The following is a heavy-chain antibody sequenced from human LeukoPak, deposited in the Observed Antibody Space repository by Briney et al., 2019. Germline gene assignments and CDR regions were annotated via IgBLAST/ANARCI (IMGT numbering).Heavy chain of an antibody. CDR2: ISYDGSYK. J-gene: IGHJ4*02. V-gene: IGHV3-30*04. CDR3: ARDLSGVTGYTYGRGIDY. Sequence: GGSLRLSCAASGFSFSRYAVHWVRQAPGKGLDWVVVISYDGSYKYYADSVKGRFTISRDNSKNTLFLQMNSLSPEDTAVYYCARDLSGVTGYTYGRGIDYWGQGTLVTVSS. D-gene: IGHD5-18*01. CDR1: GFSFSRYA.